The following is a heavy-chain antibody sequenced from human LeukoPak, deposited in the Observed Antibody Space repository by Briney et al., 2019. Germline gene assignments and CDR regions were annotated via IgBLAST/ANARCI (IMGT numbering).Heavy chain of an antibody. Sequence: SQTLSLTCAVSGGSISSGGYYWSWIRQPPGKGLEWIGYIYYSGSTNYNPSLKSRVTISVDTSKNQFSLKLSSVTAADTAVYYCARVKNWQQLDYWGQGTLVTVSS. CDR3: ARVKNWQQLDY. CDR2: IYYSGST. J-gene: IGHJ4*02. V-gene: IGHV4-61*08. D-gene: IGHD6-13*01. CDR1: GGSISSGGYY.